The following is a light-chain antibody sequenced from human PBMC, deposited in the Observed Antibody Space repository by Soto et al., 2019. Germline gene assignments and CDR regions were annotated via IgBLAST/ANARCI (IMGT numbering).Light chain of an antibody. CDR1: QSLSSSY. J-gene: IGKJ1*01. CDR3: QRFGTSPPWT. Sequence: EIVLTQSPGTLSFSPGERASLSCRAIQSLSSSYLAWYQQKPGQAPRLLIYGTSIRATGTPDRFSGSGSGTDFTLTITRLEPEDFAVYYCQRFGTSPPWTFGQGTKVDIK. CDR2: GTS. V-gene: IGKV3-20*01.